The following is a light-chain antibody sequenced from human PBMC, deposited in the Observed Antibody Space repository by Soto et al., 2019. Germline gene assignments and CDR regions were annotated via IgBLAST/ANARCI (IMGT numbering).Light chain of an antibody. J-gene: IGLJ3*02. V-gene: IGLV1-40*01. CDR3: QSFDSSRSVWV. CDR1: SSNIGAGSD. CDR2: FNT. Sequence: QSVLTQPPSVSGAPGQRVTISCAGSSSNIGAGSDVHWYQQVPGTAPKLLIYFNTNRPSGVPDRFSGSKSGTSASLAIAGLQAEDEADYYCQSFDSSRSVWVFGGGTKVTVL.